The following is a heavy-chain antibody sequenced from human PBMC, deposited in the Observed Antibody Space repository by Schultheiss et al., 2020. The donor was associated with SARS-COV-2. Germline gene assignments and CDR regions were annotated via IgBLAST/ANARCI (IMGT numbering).Heavy chain of an antibody. D-gene: IGHD6-13*01. CDR3: ARGSSSWYWFDP. J-gene: IGHJ5*02. CDR1: GFTFSSYE. CDR2: ISGSGGST. V-gene: IGHV3-48*03. Sequence: GGSLRLSCAASGFTFSSYEMNWVRQAPGKGLEWVSAISGSGGSTYYADSVKGRFTISRDNAKNSLYLQMNSLRAEDTAVYYCARGSSSWYWFDPWGQGTLVTVSS.